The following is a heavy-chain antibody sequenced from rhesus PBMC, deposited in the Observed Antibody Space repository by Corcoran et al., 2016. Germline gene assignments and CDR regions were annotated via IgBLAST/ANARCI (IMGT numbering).Heavy chain of an antibody. V-gene: IGHV4-173*01. CDR3: ARDPIGWEYKDPFDV. D-gene: IGHD1-44*01. CDR2: MTGSGGP. J-gene: IGHJ5-1*01. Sequence: QLQLQESGPGLVKPSETLSLTCGVSGGALSRSYWNLLRQAPGKGLEWIGRMTGSGGPTNNPSLQSRVAISADWSKNQFSLTLTSVTAADTALYSGARDPIGWEYKDPFDVWGPGVLVIVSS. CDR1: GGALSRSY.